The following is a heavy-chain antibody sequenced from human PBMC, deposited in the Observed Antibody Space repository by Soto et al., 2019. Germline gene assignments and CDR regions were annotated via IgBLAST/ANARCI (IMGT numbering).Heavy chain of an antibody. Sequence: GGSLRLACAASGFTFSSYSMNWVRQAPGKGLEWVSSISSSSSYIYYADSVKGRFTISRDNAKNSLYLQMNSLRAEDTAVYYCARSLKYYYDCSGYYSTGYYYGMAVWGQGTTVTVSS. J-gene: IGHJ6*02. CDR1: GFTFSSYS. CDR2: ISSSSSYI. V-gene: IGHV3-21*01. D-gene: IGHD3-22*01. CDR3: ARSLKYYYDCSGYYSTGYYYGMAV.